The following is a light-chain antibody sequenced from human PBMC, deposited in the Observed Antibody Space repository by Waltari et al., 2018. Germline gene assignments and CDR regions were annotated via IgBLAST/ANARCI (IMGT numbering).Light chain of an antibody. J-gene: IGLJ1*01. Sequence: QSALPQPASVSGSPGQSITISCTGTSSDVGAYNSVSWYQQHPGKAPQLMIYEVSNRPSGISNRFSGSKSGYTASLTISGLQAEDEAEYYCSSYTSSTTLLYVFGTGTKVTVL. CDR2: EVS. CDR3: SSYTSSTTLLYV. V-gene: IGLV2-14*01. CDR1: SSDVGAYNS.